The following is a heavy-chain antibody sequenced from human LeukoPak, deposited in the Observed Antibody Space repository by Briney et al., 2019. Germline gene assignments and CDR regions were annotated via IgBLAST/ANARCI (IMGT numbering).Heavy chain of an antibody. CDR2: I. D-gene: IGHD4-23*01. J-gene: IGHJ4*02. V-gene: IGHV4-39*07. CDR1: GGSISGSSYY. Sequence: SETLSLTCTVSGGSISGSSYYWGWIRQPPGKGLEWIGSIYNPSLKSRVTISVDTSKNQFSLKLSSVTAADTAVYYCARDLLNEGNHLDYWGQGTLVTVSS. CDR3: ARDLLNEGNHLDY.